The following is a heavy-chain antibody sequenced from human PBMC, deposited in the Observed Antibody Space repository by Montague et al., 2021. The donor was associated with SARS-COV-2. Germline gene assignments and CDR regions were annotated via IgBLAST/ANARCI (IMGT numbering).Heavy chain of an antibody. V-gene: IGHV4-34*01. CDR3: SRGSVFRYYDFLTGSRSYFDY. D-gene: IGHD3-9*01. J-gene: IGHJ4*02. CDR2: INHSGST. CDR1: GGSFSGYY. Sequence: SETLSLTCAVYGGSFSGYYWSWIRQPPGQGLELIWEINHSGSTKXXSSLKRRVTISAYTSKRQFSLKMSPVTAADTAVYYCSRGSVFRYYDFLTGSRSYFDYWGQGTLATVSS.